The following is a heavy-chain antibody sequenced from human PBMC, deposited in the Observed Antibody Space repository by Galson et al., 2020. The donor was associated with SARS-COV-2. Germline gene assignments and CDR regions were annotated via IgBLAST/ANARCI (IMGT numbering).Heavy chain of an antibody. CDR2: IHHGRSP. D-gene: IGHD3-16*01. Sequence: SETLSLTCAVSGVSITSNNWWIWVRQTPGRGLEWIGEIHHGRSPNYNPSLRSRVTISIDTSKNQFSLRLNSVTAADTAVYFCARDPRAYDNALLYYGVDVWVQGTSVTVTS. V-gene: IGHV4-4*02. J-gene: IGHJ6*02. CDR1: GVSITSNNW. CDR3: ARDPRAYDNALLYYGVDV.